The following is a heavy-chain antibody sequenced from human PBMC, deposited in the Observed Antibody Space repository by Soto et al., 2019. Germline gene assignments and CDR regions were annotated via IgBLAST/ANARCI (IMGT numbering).Heavy chain of an antibody. CDR1: GGSFSDYY. CDR2: INHSGST. V-gene: IGHV4-34*01. D-gene: IGHD3-10*01. CDR3: ARSSGSKWFGELLYYYYYMDV. Sequence: PSETLSLTCAVYGGSFSDYYWSWIRQPPGKGLXXIGEINHSGSTNYNPSLKSRVTISVDTSKNQFSLKLSSVTAADTAVYYCARSSGSKWFGELLYYYYYMDVWGKGTTVTVSS. J-gene: IGHJ6*03.